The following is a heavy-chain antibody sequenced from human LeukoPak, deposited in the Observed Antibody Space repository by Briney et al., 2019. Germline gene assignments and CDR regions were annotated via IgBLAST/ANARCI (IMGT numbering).Heavy chain of an antibody. D-gene: IGHD2-2*01. V-gene: IGHV4-39*01. J-gene: IGHJ4*02. Sequence: SETLSLTCTVSGGSISSSSYYWGWIRQPPGKGLEWIGSIYYSGSTYYNPSLKSRVTISVDTPKNQFSLKLSSVTAADTAVYYCARQLGYCSSTSCYADKVDYWGQGTLVTVSS. CDR1: GGSISSSSYY. CDR3: ARQLGYCSSTSCYADKVDY. CDR2: IYYSGST.